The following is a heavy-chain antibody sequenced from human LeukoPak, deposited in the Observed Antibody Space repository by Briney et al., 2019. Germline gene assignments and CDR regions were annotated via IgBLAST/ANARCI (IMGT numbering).Heavy chain of an antibody. V-gene: IGHV3-64*01. CDR2: ISSNGGST. J-gene: IGHJ4*02. Sequence: GGSLRLSCAASGFTFSSYAMHWVRQAPGKGLEYVSAISSNGGSTYYANSVKGRFTISRDNSKNTLYLQMGSLRAEDMAVYYCARGALAYYDFWSGGDDYWGQGTLVTVSS. CDR1: GFTFSSYA. D-gene: IGHD3-3*01. CDR3: ARGALAYYDFWSGGDDY.